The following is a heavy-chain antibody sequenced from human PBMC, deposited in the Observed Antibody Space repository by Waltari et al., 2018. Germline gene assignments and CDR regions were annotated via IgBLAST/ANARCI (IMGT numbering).Heavy chain of an antibody. V-gene: IGHV3-11*04. J-gene: IGHJ4*02. CDR2: SRGGGSSN. CDR1: GFTFGDYY. D-gene: IGHD1-20*01. CDR3: ASVNNWNDGHKYYLDY. Sequence: QVQLVESGGGLVKPGGSLGLACVASGFTFGDYYMGWIRQAPGKVVGMGSNSRGGGSSNNYADSVRVRFTISRDNAKNSLYLQINSLRAEDTGVYYCASVNNWNDGHKYYLDYWGQGSLVTVSS.